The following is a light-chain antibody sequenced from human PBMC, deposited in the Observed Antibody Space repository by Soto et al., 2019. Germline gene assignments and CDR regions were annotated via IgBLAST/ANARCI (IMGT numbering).Light chain of an antibody. V-gene: IGKV1-9*01. Sequence: DIQLTQSPSFLSASVGDRVTITCRASQGIAGSLAWYQQKPGKPPKLLIYAESTLQSGVPSRFSGSGSGTRGTLTISSLQPEDFAVYYCQQYNFWPLTFGGGTKVEIK. CDR3: QQYNFWPLT. J-gene: IGKJ4*01. CDR1: QGIAGS. CDR2: AES.